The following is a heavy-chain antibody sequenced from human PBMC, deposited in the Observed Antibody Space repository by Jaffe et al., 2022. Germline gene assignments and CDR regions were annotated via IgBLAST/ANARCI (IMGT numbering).Heavy chain of an antibody. J-gene: IGHJ4*02. Sequence: QVQLQESGPGLVKPSQTLSLTCTVSGGSISSGSYYWSWIRQPAGKGLEWIGRIYTSGSTNYNPSLKSRVTISVDTSKNQFSLKLSSVTAADTAVYYCARERSFPYSSSWFTRGAFDYWGQGTLVTVSS. CDR3: ARERSFPYSSSWFTRGAFDY. V-gene: IGHV4-61*02. CDR2: IYTSGST. D-gene: IGHD6-13*01. CDR1: GGSISSGSYY.